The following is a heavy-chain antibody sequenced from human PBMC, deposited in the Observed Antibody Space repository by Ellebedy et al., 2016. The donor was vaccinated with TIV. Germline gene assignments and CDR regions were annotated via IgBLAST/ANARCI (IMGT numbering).Heavy chain of an antibody. D-gene: IGHD3-10*01. J-gene: IGHJ4*02. CDR2: INHSGST. CDR1: GGSFSGYY. CDR3: ARGSRFYYGSGSYYKI. V-gene: IGHV4-34*01. Sequence: MPSETLSLTCAVYGGSFSGYYWSWIRQPPGKGLEWIGEINHSGSTNYNPSLKSRVTISVDTSKNQFSLKLSSVTAADTAVYYCARGSRFYYGSGSYYKIWGQGTLVTVSS.